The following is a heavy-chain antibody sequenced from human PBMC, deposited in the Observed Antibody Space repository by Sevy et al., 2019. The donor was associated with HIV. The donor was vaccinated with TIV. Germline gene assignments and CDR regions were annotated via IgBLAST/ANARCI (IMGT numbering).Heavy chain of an antibody. V-gene: IGHV1-46*01. CDR3: ARDRYASGDFDY. CDR1: GYTFSNHY. J-gene: IGHJ4*02. Sequence: ASVKVSCKTFGYTFSNHYIHWVRQAPGHGLEWMGVINPSGGSTNYAHRFQGRVTMTRDPSTSTFYMDLSSLRSEDTAGYYGARDRYASGDFDYWGQGTLVTVSS. CDR2: INPSGGST. D-gene: IGHD6-19*01.